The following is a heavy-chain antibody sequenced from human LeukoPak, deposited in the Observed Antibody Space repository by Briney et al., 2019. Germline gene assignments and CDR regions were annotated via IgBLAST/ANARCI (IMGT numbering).Heavy chain of an antibody. Sequence: SETLSLTCIVSGYSISSGYYWGWIRQPPGKGLEWIGSIYHSGSTYYNPSLKSRVTISVDTSKNQFSLKLSSVTAADTAVYYCARTGGSYSFDYWGQGTLVTVSS. V-gene: IGHV4-38-2*02. CDR2: IYHSGST. J-gene: IGHJ4*02. D-gene: IGHD1-26*01. CDR1: GYSISSGYY. CDR3: ARTGGSYSFDY.